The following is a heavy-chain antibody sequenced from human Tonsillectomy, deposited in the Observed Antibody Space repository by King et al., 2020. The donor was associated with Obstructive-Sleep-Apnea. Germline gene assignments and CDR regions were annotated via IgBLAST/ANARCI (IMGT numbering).Heavy chain of an antibody. J-gene: IGHJ4*02. CDR1: GFTFSSYW. V-gene: IGHV3-74*01. CDR3: ARAMVYYDSSGYSPYYFDY. Sequence: VQLVESGGGLVQPGGSLRLSCAASGFTFSSYWMHWVRQAPGKGLVWVSRINSDGSSTSYADSGKGRFTTSRDNAKNTLYLQLNSLRAEDTAVYYCARAMVYYDSSGYSPYYFDYWGQGTLVTVSS. D-gene: IGHD3-22*01. CDR2: INSDGSST.